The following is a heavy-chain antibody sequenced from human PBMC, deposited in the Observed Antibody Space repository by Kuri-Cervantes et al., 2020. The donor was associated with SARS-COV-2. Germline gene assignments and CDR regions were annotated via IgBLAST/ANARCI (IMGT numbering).Heavy chain of an antibody. CDR3: ARDYNSHPYLSDW. J-gene: IGHJ4*02. Sequence: ASVKVSCKASGYTFSHYGINWVRQAPGQGLEWMGWISTHHGNTNYAQKFQGRVTMTVDTSTGTACMELRSLRTDDTAVYFCARDYNSHPYLSDWWGQGSLVTVSS. D-gene: IGHD2/OR15-2a*01. CDR2: ISTHHGNT. V-gene: IGHV1-18*01. CDR1: GYTFSHYG.